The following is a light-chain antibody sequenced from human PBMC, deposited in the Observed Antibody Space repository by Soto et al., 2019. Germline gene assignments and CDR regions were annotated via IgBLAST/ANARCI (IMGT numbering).Light chain of an antibody. Sequence: QAVVTQPSSASGTPGQRVTISCSGSSSNIGENTVTWFQQLPGTAPKPLIYKNNQRPSGVPDRFSGSKSGTSASLAISELQSEDEADYYCAAWDDSLNGHVFGSGTKVTVL. J-gene: IGLJ1*01. CDR3: AAWDDSLNGHV. CDR2: KNN. CDR1: SSNIGENT. V-gene: IGLV1-44*01.